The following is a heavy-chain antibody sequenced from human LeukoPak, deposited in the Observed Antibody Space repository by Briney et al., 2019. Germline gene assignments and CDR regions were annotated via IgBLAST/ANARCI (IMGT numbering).Heavy chain of an antibody. Sequence: SVKVSCKASGGSFSSYAISCVGQAPGRGLVWMGGIIPIFGTANYAQKFQGRVTITADESTSTAYMELSSLRSEDTSVYYCAREADYYGSGRSPFFDYWGQGTLVTVSS. CDR1: GGSFSSYA. CDR2: IIPIFGTA. V-gene: IGHV1-69*01. D-gene: IGHD3-10*01. J-gene: IGHJ4*02. CDR3: AREADYYGSGRSPFFDY.